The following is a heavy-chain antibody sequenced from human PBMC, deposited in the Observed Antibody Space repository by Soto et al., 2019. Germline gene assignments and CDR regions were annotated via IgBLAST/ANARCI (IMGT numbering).Heavy chain of an antibody. Sequence: GGSLRLSCAASGFTFSSYAMSWVRQAPGKGLEWVSAISGSGGSTYYADSVKGRFTISRDNSKNTLYLQMNSLRAEDTAVYYCAKVTTGSXVVVAASWGYYYYGMDVWGQGTTVTVSS. CDR2: ISGSGGST. J-gene: IGHJ6*02. CDR3: AKVTTGSXVVVAASWGYYYYGMDV. V-gene: IGHV3-23*01. D-gene: IGHD2-15*01. CDR1: GFTFSSYA.